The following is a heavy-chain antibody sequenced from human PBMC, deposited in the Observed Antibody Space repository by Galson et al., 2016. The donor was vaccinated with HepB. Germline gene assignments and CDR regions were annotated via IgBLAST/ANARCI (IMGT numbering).Heavy chain of an antibody. CDR3: AHSGPATRPGSGSFFDV. CDR1: GFTPNTRGVG. D-gene: IGHD1-26*01. Sequence: PALVKPTQTLTLTCSLSGFTPNTRGVGVGWIRQPPGKALEWLGIIYWDDDKRYKPSLKDRLTITKDTSKSQVVLTLTNVDRVDTATYFCAHSGPATRPGSGSFFDVWGQGTLITVSS. CDR2: IYWDDDK. V-gene: IGHV2-5*02. J-gene: IGHJ4*02.